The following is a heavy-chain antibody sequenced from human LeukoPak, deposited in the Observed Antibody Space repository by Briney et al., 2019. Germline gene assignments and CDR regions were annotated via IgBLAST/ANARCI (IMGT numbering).Heavy chain of an antibody. D-gene: IGHD3-9*01. J-gene: IGHJ5*02. CDR2: FDPEDGET. Sequence: ASVKVSCKVSGYTLTELSTHWVRQAPGKGLEWMGGFDPEDGETIYAQKFQGRVTITADESTSTAYMELSSLRSEDTAVYYCARSARGDILTGYWHNDNWFDPWGQGTLVTVSS. CDR3: ARSARGDILTGYWHNDNWFDP. CDR1: GYTLTELS. V-gene: IGHV1-24*01.